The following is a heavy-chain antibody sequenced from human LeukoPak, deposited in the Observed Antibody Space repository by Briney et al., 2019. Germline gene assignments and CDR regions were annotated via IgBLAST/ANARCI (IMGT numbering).Heavy chain of an antibody. CDR3: ARDPFYGDADFDY. D-gene: IGHD4-17*01. Sequence: GGSLRLSCAASGFTFSNYWMHWGRQAPGKGLVWVSRIKSDGSSTTYADSVKGRFTISRDNAKNMVYLQMNSLRAEDTAVYYCARDPFYGDADFDYWGQGTLVTVSS. J-gene: IGHJ4*02. CDR1: GFTFSNYW. V-gene: IGHV3-74*01. CDR2: IKSDGSST.